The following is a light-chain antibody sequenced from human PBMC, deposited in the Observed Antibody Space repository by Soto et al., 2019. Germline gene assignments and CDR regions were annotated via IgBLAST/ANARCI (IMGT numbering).Light chain of an antibody. CDR1: QSVSSY. V-gene: IGKV3-11*01. J-gene: IGKJ1*01. CDR2: DAS. Sequence: EIVLTQSPATLSLSPGERATLSCRASQSVSSYFAWYQQKPGQAPRLLIADASNRATGSTARLSSSWSRTEYTLTISSLEPEDFAVYDCKHGSHWPPQWTVGQGTVADIK. CDR3: KHGSHWPPQWT.